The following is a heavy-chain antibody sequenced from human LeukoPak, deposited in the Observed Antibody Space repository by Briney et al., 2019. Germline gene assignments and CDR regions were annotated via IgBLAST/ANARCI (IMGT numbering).Heavy chain of an antibody. CDR2: IYHSGST. Sequence: SETLSLTCAVSGGSISSSNWWSWVRQPPGKGLEWIGEIYHSGSTNYNPSLKSRVTISVDKSKNQFSLKLSSVTAADTAVYYCARQSFAPFQVGPETPIESWGQGTLVTVSS. V-gene: IGHV4-4*02. J-gene: IGHJ4*02. CDR1: GGSISSSNW. D-gene: IGHD1-26*01. CDR3: ARQSFAPFQVGPETPIES.